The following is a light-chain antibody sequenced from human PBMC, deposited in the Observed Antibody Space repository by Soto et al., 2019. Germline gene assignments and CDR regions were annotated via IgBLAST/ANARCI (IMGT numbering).Light chain of an antibody. V-gene: IGLV1-51*02. J-gene: IGLJ1*01. CDR2: EDN. Sequence: QSVLTQPPSVSAAPGQKVTFSCSGSSSNIGKNYVSWYQQVPGTAPKLLIYEDNKRRSGIPDRFSGSKSGTSATLGITGLQTGDEDAYYCGTWDSSLSVVVFGTGTKLTVL. CDR1: SSNIGKNY. CDR3: GTWDSSLSVVV.